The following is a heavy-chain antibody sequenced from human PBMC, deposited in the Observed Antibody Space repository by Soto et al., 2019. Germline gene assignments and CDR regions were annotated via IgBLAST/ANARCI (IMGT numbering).Heavy chain of an antibody. CDR1: GGSISSYY. CDR3: ARLTGYYDSSPYFDY. V-gene: IGHV4-59*04. J-gene: IGHJ4*02. CDR2: IYYSGST. D-gene: IGHD3-22*01. Sequence: PSETLSLTCTVSGGSISSYYWSWIRQPPGKGLEWIGYIYYSGSTYYNPSLKSRVTISVDTSKNQFSLKLSSVTAADTAVYYCARLTGYYDSSPYFDYWGQGTLVTVSS.